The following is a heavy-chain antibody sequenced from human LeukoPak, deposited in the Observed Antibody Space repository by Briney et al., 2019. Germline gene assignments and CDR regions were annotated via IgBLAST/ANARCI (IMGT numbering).Heavy chain of an antibody. Sequence: GGSLRLSCAASGITVSSNYMSWVRQAPGKGLEWVSVIYSGGSTYYADSVKGRFTISRDNSKNTLYLQMNSLRAEDTAVYYCAKDFDGSGSDYWGQGTLVTVSS. CDR2: IYSGGST. J-gene: IGHJ4*02. CDR3: AKDFDGSGSDY. V-gene: IGHV3-53*01. D-gene: IGHD3-10*01. CDR1: GITVSSNY.